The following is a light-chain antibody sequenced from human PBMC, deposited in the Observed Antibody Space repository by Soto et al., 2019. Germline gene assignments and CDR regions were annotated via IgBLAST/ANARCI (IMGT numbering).Light chain of an antibody. CDR3: QQRRDWPPS. V-gene: IGKV3-11*01. CDR1: QSVSSY. J-gene: IGKJ4*01. Sequence: DKRSLSTGCRSRLSSNACQSVSSYLAWYQQKPGQAPRLLIYDASNRATGIPARFSGSGSGTDFTLSISSLGIEAFAVYCCQQRRDWPPSFGGGTKVAIK. CDR2: DAS.